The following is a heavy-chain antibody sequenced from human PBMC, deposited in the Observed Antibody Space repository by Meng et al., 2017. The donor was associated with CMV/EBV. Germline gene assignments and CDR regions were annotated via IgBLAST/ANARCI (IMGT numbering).Heavy chain of an antibody. J-gene: IGHJ5*02. V-gene: IGHV1-69*05. CDR2: IIPIFGTA. Sequence: SVKVSCKAPGGTFSSYAISWVRQAPGQGLEWMGGIIPIFGTANYAQKFQGRVTITTDESTSTAYMELSSLRSEDTAVYYCAREGQSGVPAAIYGLWFDPWGQGTLVTVSS. D-gene: IGHD2-2*02. CDR3: AREGQSGVPAAIYGLWFDP. CDR1: GGTFSSYA.